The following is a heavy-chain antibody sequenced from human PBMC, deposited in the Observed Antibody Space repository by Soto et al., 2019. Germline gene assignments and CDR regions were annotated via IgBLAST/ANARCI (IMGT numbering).Heavy chain of an antibody. D-gene: IGHD3-16*01. CDR1: GGSTSSYY. CDR3: ARAFGDGYNPTD. V-gene: IGHV4-59*01. CDR2: IYYIRST. Sequence: PSETLSLTCTVSGGSTSSYYWSCIRQPPGKGLEWIGYIYYIRSTNYNPSLKSRVTISVDTSKNQFSLKLSSVTAAVTAVYYCARAFGDGYNPTDWGQGTLVTVSS. J-gene: IGHJ4*02.